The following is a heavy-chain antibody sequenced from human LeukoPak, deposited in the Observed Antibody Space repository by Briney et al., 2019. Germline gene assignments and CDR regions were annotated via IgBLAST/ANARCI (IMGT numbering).Heavy chain of an antibody. D-gene: IGHD2-2*01. CDR1: GFTFSSYG. Sequence: GGSLRLSCAASGFTFSSYGMSWVRQAPGKGLEWVSAISGSGGSTYYADSVKGRFTISRDNSKNTLYLQMNSLRAEDTAVYYCAKLVVVPAASLEFFDYWGQGTLVTVSS. CDR3: AKLVVVPAASLEFFDY. J-gene: IGHJ4*02. CDR2: ISGSGGST. V-gene: IGHV3-23*01.